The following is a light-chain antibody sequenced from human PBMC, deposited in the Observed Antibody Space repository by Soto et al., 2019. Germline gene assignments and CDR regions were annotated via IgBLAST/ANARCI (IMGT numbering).Light chain of an antibody. Sequence: DIQMTQSPSSLSASVGDRVTITCQAGQDISNSLNWYQQKPGKAPNLLIYHSSSLETGVPSRFSGSGSGTDFPFTISSLQPEDIATYYCQQYDSLPLTFGGGTKVEIK. CDR1: QDISNS. CDR3: QQYDSLPLT. CDR2: HSS. J-gene: IGKJ4*01. V-gene: IGKV1-33*01.